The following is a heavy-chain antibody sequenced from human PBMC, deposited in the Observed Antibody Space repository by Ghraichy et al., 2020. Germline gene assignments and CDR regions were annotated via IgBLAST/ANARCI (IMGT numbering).Heavy chain of an antibody. CDR1: GFIFSNYA. CDR2: ISSNGGST. J-gene: IGHJ4*02. V-gene: IGHV3-64D*06. D-gene: IGHD5-12*01. Sequence: ESLNISCSASGFIFSNYAMHWVRQAPGKGLEYVSGISSNGGSTSHVDFVKGRFTISRDNSKNTLYLQMGSLRPEDTAVYYCVKANSAYNSNYFDYWGQGTLVTVSS. CDR3: VKANSAYNSNYFDY.